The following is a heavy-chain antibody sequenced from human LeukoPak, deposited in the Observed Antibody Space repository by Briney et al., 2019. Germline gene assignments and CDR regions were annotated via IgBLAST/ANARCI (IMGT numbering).Heavy chain of an antibody. CDR3: AKPPAGGQHSYTYTSSWAA. V-gene: IGHV1-2*02. J-gene: IGHJ6*03. CDR2: INPNSGGT. D-gene: IGHD6-13*01. Sequence: PMASVKVSCKASGYTFTGYYMHWVRQAPGQGLEWMGWINPNSGGTNYAQKFQGRVTMTRDTSISTAYMELSRLRSDDTAVYYCAKPPAGGQHSYTYTSSWAAWGTGTTVTISS. CDR1: GYTFTGYY.